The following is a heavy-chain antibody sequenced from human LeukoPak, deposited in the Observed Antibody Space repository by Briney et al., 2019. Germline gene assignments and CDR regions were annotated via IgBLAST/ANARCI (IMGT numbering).Heavy chain of an antibody. CDR1: GGTFSSYA. CDR3: ARVGYYDSSGSLDGY. V-gene: IGHV1-69*04. J-gene: IGHJ4*02. Sequence: SVKVSCKASGGTFSSYAISWVRQAPGQGLEWMGRIIPILGIANYAQKFQGRVTITADKSTSTAYMELSSLRSEDTAVYYCARVGYYDSSGSLDGYWGQGTLVTVSS. D-gene: IGHD3-22*01. CDR2: IIPILGIA.